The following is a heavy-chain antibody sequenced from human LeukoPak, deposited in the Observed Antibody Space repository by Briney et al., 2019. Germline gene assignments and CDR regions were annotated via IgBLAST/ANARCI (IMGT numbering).Heavy chain of an antibody. CDR2: IIPILGIA. V-gene: IGHV1-69*04. CDR3: ARAGLKGYNSFDP. CDR1: GGTFSGYA. Sequence: ASVKVSCKASGGTFSGYAISWVRQAPGQGLEWMGRIIPILGIANYAQKFQGRVTITADKSTSTAYMELSSLRSEDTAVYYCARAGLKGYNSFDPWGQGTLVTVSS. J-gene: IGHJ5*02. D-gene: IGHD3-10*01.